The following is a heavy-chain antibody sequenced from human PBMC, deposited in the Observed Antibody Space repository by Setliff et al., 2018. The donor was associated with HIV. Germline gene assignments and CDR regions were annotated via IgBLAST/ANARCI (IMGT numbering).Heavy chain of an antibody. CDR2: INWNGGST. V-gene: IGHV3-20*04. D-gene: IGHD3-10*01. Sequence: GGSLRLSCAASGFSFDDYGMSWVRQVPGKGLEWVSGINWNGGSTGYADSVKGRFTISRDNAKNSLYLQVNSLRAEDTAVYYCARGTYGRDYYMDVWGKGTTVTVSS. CDR1: GFSFDDYG. J-gene: IGHJ6*03. CDR3: ARGTYGRDYYMDV.